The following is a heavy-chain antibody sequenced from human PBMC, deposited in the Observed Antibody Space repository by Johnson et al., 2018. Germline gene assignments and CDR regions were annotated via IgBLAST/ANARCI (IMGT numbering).Heavy chain of an antibody. CDR2: IYYSGST. D-gene: IGHD4-11*01. V-gene: IGHV4-59*01. CDR3: ARDLGHRAYDYRNNYYYYYGMDV. Sequence: QVQLQESGPGLVKPSETLSLTCTVSGGSISSYYWSWIRQPPGKGLEWIGYIYYSGSTNYNPSLKSRVTISVDTSKNQFSLKLSSVTAADTAVYYCARDLGHRAYDYRNNYYYYYGMDVWGQGTTVTVSS. J-gene: IGHJ6*02. CDR1: GGSISSYY.